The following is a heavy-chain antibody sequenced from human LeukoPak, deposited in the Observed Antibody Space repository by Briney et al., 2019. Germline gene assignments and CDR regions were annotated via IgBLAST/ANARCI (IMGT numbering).Heavy chain of an antibody. Sequence: GGSLRLSCAASGFTFRSYGIHWVRQAPGKGLDWVAFIRYDGINDYYADSVKGRITISRDNSKNMIYLQMNSLRAEDTAVYYCAKDFVAHEFGDNRGGFDIWGQGTMVTVSS. CDR2: IRYDGIND. CDR3: AKDFVAHEFGDNRGGFDI. CDR1: GFTFRSYG. J-gene: IGHJ3*02. V-gene: IGHV3-30*02. D-gene: IGHD4-17*01.